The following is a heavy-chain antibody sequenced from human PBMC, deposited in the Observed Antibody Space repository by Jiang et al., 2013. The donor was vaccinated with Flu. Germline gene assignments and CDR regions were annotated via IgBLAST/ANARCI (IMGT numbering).Heavy chain of an antibody. J-gene: IGHJ6*02. V-gene: IGHV1-69*01. Sequence: AQKFQGRVTITADESTSTAYMELSSLRSEDTAVYYCARGLEHRNYYYYGMDVWGQGTTVTVSS. D-gene: IGHD1-1*01. CDR3: ARGLEHRNYYYYGMDV.